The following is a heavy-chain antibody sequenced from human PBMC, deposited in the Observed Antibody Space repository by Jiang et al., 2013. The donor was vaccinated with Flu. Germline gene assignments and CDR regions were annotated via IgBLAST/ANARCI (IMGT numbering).Heavy chain of an antibody. J-gene: IGHJ4*02. D-gene: IGHD2-2*01. CDR2: ISSSGSTI. V-gene: IGHV3-11*01. Sequence: MSWSPPGVQGRGVEWVSYISSSGSTIYYADSVKGRFTISRDNAKNSLYLQMNSLRAEDTAVYYCARAKVPAATIFDYWGQGTLVTVSS. CDR3: ARAKVPAATIFDY.